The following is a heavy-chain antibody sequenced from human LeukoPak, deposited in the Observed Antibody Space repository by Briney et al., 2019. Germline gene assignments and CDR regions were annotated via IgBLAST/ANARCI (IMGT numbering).Heavy chain of an antibody. Sequence: SETLSLTCTVSGYSISSGYYWGWIRQPPGKGLEWIGSIYHSGSTYYNPSLKSRVTISVDRSKNQFSLKLSSVTAADTAVYYCARAYDSSGYCDYWGQGTLVTVSS. V-gene: IGHV4-38-2*02. D-gene: IGHD3-22*01. CDR2: IYHSGST. CDR3: ARAYDSSGYCDY. J-gene: IGHJ4*02. CDR1: GYSISSGYY.